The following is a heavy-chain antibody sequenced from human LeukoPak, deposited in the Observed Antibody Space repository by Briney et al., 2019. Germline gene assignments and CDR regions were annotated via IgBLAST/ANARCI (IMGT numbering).Heavy chain of an antibody. D-gene: IGHD6-13*01. CDR1: GFTFSSYA. V-gene: IGHV3-23*01. Sequence: GGSLRLSCAASGFTFSSYAMSWVRQAPGKGLEWVSAISGSGGSTYYAYSVKGRFTISRDNSKNTLYLQMNSLRAEDTAVYYCAKATDWSSSWYFPLGYYYYGMDVWGQGTTVTVSS. J-gene: IGHJ6*02. CDR2: ISGSGGST. CDR3: AKATDWSSSWYFPLGYYYYGMDV.